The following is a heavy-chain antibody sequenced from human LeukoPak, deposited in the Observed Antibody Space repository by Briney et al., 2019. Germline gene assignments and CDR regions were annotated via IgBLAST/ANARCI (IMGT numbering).Heavy chain of an antibody. J-gene: IGHJ4*02. CDR2: IYYSGST. CDR3: ARFSLPDYYDSSGYARFDY. D-gene: IGHD3-22*01. CDR1: GGSISSSSYY. Sequence: SETLSLTCTVSGGSISSSSYYWGWIRQPPGKGLEWIGSIYYSGSTYYNPSLKSRVTISVDTSKNQFSLKLSSVTAADTAVYYCARFSLPDYYDSSGYARFDYWGQGTLVTVSS. V-gene: IGHV4-39*01.